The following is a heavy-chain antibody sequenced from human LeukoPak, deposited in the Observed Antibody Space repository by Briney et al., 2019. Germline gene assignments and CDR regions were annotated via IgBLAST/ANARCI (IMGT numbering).Heavy chain of an antibody. J-gene: IGHJ4*02. V-gene: IGHV1-46*01. Sequence: GASVKVSCKASGYTFTSYYMHWVRQAPGQGLEWMGVNNPSGGITSYAQNFQGRITMTRDTSTSTVYMELSSLRSEDTAVYYCARDRAVAGFRFDYWGQGTLVTVSS. D-gene: IGHD6-19*01. CDR2: NNPSGGIT. CDR3: ARDRAVAGFRFDY. CDR1: GYTFTSYY.